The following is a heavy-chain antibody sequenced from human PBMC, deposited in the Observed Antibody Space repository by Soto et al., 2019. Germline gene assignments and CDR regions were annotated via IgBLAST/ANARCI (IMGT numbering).Heavy chain of an antibody. D-gene: IGHD3-16*01. J-gene: IGHJ5*02. Sequence: SETLSLTCTVSGGSITNYYWSWIRQPAGKGLEWIGRMYTKERTNYNLSFKSRVTMSVDTSKNQFSLKLNAVTAADTAVYYCARDDYKDGGNNWFDPWGQGTRVTVSS. V-gene: IGHV4-4*07. CDR1: GGSITNYY. CDR2: MYTKERT. CDR3: ARDDYKDGGNNWFDP.